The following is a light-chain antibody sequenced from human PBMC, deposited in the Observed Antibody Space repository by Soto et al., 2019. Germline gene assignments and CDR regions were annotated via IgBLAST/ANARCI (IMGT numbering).Light chain of an antibody. CDR2: DVS. CDR1: QSVNCK. CDR3: QQYDTWPPT. V-gene: IGKV3-15*01. Sequence: EIVMTQSPATLSVSPGEGVTLSCRASQSVNCKLAWYQQKPGQAPSVLIYDVSRRATGIPARFSGSGSGTEFTLTVSSLQSEDFAVYWCQQYDTWPPTFGQGA. J-gene: IGKJ1*01.